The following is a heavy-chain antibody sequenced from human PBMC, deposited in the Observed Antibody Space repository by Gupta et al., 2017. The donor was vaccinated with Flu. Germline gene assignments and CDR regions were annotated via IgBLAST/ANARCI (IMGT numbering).Heavy chain of an antibody. Sequence: EVQLVESGGGLVQPGGSLRLSCAASGFTFSDHYMDWVRQAPGKGLEWVGRTRNKANSYTTEYAASVKGRFTISRDESKNSLYLQMNSLKTEDTAVYYCATSGSYAWVGVYWGQGTLVTVSS. V-gene: IGHV3-72*01. J-gene: IGHJ4*02. CDR3: ATSGSYAWVGVY. D-gene: IGHD1-26*01. CDR2: TRNKANSYTT. CDR1: GFTFSDHY.